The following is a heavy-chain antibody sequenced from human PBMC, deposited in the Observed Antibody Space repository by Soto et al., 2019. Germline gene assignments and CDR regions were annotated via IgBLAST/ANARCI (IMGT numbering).Heavy chain of an antibody. D-gene: IGHD2-15*01. CDR2: ISYDGNNK. V-gene: IGHV3-30-3*01. CDR1: GFTFSSYV. J-gene: IGHJ6*02. CDR3: ARGGCDGGSCYTLVGLRYGMDV. Sequence: QVQLVESGGGVVQPGRSLRLSCAASGFTFSSYVMYWVRQAPGKGLEWVAVISYDGNNKYYADSVKGRFTISRDNSKKALYLQKNSLRAEDTAVYYCARGGCDGGSCYTLVGLRYGMDVWGQGTTVTVSS.